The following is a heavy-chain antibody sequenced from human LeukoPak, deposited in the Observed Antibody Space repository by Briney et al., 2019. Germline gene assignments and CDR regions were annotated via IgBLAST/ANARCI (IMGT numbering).Heavy chain of an antibody. CDR1: GGSISSSSYY. CDR2: VYYRGST. Sequence: SETLSLTCTVSGGSISSSSYYWGWIRQPPGKGLEWIGSVYYRGSTYYNPSLKSRVTISVDTSKNQFSLKLSSVTAADTAVCYCARQVRDSSPGLYFDYWGQGTLVTVSS. J-gene: IGHJ4*02. D-gene: IGHD3-22*01. CDR3: ARQVRDSSPGLYFDY. V-gene: IGHV4-39*01.